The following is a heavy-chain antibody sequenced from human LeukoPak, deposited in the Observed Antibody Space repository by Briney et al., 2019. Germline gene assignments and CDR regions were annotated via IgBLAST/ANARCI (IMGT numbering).Heavy chain of an antibody. CDR2: INPNSGGT. CDR1: GYIFTGYY. J-gene: IGHJ4*02. D-gene: IGHD1-7*01. Sequence: ASVKVSCKASGYIFTGYYLHWVRQAPGQGLEWMGWINPNSGGTNYAQKFQGRVTMTRDTSISTAYMELTRLRSDDTAVYYCARGPNNWNSLPYYFDYCGQGTLVTVSS. V-gene: IGHV1-2*02. CDR3: ARGPNNWNSLPYYFDY.